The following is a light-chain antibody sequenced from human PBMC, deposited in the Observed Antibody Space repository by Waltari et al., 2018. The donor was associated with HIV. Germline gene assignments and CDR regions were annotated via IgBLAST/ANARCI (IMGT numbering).Light chain of an antibody. CDR2: RAS. Sequence: DIQMTQSPSTLPACVGDRITITFRASQSIATWFAWYQQKPGKAPKLLIYRASSLETGVPSRFSGSGSGTECTLTISSLQPEDFATYYCQQYNTSSPWTFGQGTKVDI. J-gene: IGKJ1*01. CDR1: QSIATW. CDR3: QQYNTSSPWT. V-gene: IGKV1-5*03.